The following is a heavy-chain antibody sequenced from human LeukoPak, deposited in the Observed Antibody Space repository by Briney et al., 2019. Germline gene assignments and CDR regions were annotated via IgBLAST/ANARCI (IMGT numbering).Heavy chain of an antibody. CDR3: ARDLTHDYLRRGHFDY. D-gene: IGHD4-11*01. CDR2: IIPIFGTA. Sequence: SVKVSCKASGGTFSSYAISWVRQAPGQGLEWMGRIIPIFGTANYAQKFQGRVTITTDESTSTAYMELSSLRSEDTAVYYCARDLTHDYLRRGHFDYWGQGALVTVSS. J-gene: IGHJ4*02. CDR1: GGTFSSYA. V-gene: IGHV1-69*05.